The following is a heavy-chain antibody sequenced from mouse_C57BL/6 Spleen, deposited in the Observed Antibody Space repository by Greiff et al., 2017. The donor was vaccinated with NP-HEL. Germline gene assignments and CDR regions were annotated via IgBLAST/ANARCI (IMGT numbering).Heavy chain of an antibody. D-gene: IGHD2-12*01. V-gene: IGHV5-4*03. J-gene: IGHJ3*01. Sequence: EVMLVESGGGLVKPGGSLKLSCAASGFTFSSYAMSWVRQTPEKRLEWVATISDGGSYTYYPDNVKGRFTISRDNATNNLYLQMSHLKSEDIAMYYRARGRDYSYLAWFGYWGQGTLVTASA. CDR3: ARGRDYSYLAWFGY. CDR2: ISDGGSYT. CDR1: GFTFSSYA.